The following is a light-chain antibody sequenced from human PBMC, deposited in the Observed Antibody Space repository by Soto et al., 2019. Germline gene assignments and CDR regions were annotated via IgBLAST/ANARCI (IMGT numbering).Light chain of an antibody. CDR3: QQYDRLFT. CDR2: AAS. Sequence: DIPMTQSPSSLSASVGDRVTITCRASQNINSYLNWYQQKPGKAPKLLIYAASTLQSGVPSRFSGSGSGTDFTLTINSLQPEDFATYYCQQYDRLFTFGPGTKVDIK. V-gene: IGKV1-39*01. J-gene: IGKJ3*01. CDR1: QNINSY.